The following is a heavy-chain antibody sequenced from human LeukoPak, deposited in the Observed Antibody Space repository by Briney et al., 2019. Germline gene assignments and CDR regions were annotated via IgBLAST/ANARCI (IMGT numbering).Heavy chain of an antibody. D-gene: IGHD6-19*01. CDR3: AREGSGWYGAYYYMDV. J-gene: IGHJ6*03. V-gene: IGHV1-18*01. CDR2: ISAYNGNT. CDR1: GYTFTSYG. Sequence: ASVKVSCKASGYTFTSYGISWVRQAPGQALEWMGWISAYNGNTNYAQKLQGRVTMTTDTSTSTAYMELRSLRSDDTAVYYCAREGSGWYGAYYYMDVWGKGTTVTVSS.